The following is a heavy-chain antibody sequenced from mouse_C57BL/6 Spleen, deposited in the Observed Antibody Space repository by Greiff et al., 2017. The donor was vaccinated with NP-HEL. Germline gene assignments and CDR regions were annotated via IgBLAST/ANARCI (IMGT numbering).Heavy chain of an antibody. CDR2: ISCGSSTI. V-gene: IGHV5-17*01. D-gene: IGHD1-1*01. CDR3: AREGYYGSSYWYFDV. J-gene: IGHJ1*03. Sequence: DVKLVESGGGLVKPGGSLKLSCAASGFTFSDYGMHWVRQAPEKGLEWVAYISCGSSTIYYADTVKGRFTISRDNAKNTLFLQMTSLRSEDTAMYYCAREGYYGSSYWYFDVWGTGTTVTVSS. CDR1: GFTFSDYG.